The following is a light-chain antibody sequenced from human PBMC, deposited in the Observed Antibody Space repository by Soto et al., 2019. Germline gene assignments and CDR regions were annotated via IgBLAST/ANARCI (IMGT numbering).Light chain of an antibody. Sequence: DIQMTQSPSTLSASVGDRVTITCRASQSISSWLAWYRQKPGKAPKLLIYDASSLESGVPSRFSGSGSGTEFTLTISSLQPDDFATYYCQQYNSSLLTFGGGTKVEIK. CDR3: QQYNSSLLT. J-gene: IGKJ4*01. CDR1: QSISSW. CDR2: DAS. V-gene: IGKV1-5*01.